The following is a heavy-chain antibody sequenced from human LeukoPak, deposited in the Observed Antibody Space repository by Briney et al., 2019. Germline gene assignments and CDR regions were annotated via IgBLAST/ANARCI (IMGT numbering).Heavy chain of an antibody. CDR1: GFTFSSYS. J-gene: IGHJ4*02. D-gene: IGHD4-23*01. Sequence: GGSLRLSCAASGFTFSSYSMTWVRQAPGKGLEWVANINKDGSEEYYVDSMKGRFTISRDNAKNSLFLQMNSLRAEDTAVYFCVRSVGSNTLWGQGTLVTVSS. CDR2: INKDGSEE. CDR3: VRSVGSNTL. V-gene: IGHV3-7*01.